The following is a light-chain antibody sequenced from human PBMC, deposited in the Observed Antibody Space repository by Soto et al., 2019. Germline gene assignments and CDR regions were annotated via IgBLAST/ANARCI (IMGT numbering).Light chain of an antibody. J-gene: IGKJ4*01. Sequence: EIVLTQSPATLSLSPGERATLSCRASQSLTNYLAWYQQKPGQAPRLLIYDASNRATGIPARFSGSGSGTDFTLTISSLEPEDFAVYYCQQSSSWPLTFGGGTKVDIK. CDR1: QSLTNY. V-gene: IGKV3-11*01. CDR3: QQSSSWPLT. CDR2: DAS.